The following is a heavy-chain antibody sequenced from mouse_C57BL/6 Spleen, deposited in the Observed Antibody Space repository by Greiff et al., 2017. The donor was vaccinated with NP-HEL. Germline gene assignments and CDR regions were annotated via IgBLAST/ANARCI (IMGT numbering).Heavy chain of an antibody. CDR2: SRNKANDYTT. CDR3: ARDGTGTEAMDY. V-gene: IGHV7-1*01. CDR1: GFTFSDFY. Sequence: EVKVVESGGGLVQSGRSLRLSCATSGFTFSDFYMEWVRQAPGKGREWIAASRNKANDYTTEYSASVKGRFIVSRDTSQSILYLQMNALRAEDTAIYYCARDGTGTEAMDYWGQGTSVTVSS. J-gene: IGHJ4*01. D-gene: IGHD4-1*01.